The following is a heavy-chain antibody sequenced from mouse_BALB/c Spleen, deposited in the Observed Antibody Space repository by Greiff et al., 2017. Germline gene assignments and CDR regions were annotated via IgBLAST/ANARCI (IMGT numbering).Heavy chain of an antibody. Sequence: EVQLVESGGGLVKPGGSLKLSCAASGFTFSSYTMSWVRQTPEKRLEWVATISSGGSYTYYPDSVKGRFTISRDNAKNTLYLQMSSLKSEDTAMYYCTREDYYGSSYWYFDVWGAGTTVTVSS. J-gene: IGHJ1*01. CDR3: TREDYYGSSYWYFDV. D-gene: IGHD1-1*01. V-gene: IGHV5-6-4*01. CDR2: ISSGGSYT. CDR1: GFTFSSYT.